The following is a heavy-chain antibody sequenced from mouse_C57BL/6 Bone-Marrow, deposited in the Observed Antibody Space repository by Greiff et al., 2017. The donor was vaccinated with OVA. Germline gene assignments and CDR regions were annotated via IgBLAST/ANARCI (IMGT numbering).Heavy chain of an antibody. CDR2: IYPRSGNT. Sequence: VKLMESGAELARPGASVKLSCKASGYTFTSYGISWVKQRTGQGLEWIGEIYPRSGNTYYNEKFKGKATLTADKSSSTAYMELRSLTSEDSAVYFCARRATVVAGDWYFDVWGTGTTVTVSS. D-gene: IGHD1-1*01. V-gene: IGHV1-81*01. CDR1: GYTFTSYG. CDR3: ARRATVVAGDWYFDV. J-gene: IGHJ1*03.